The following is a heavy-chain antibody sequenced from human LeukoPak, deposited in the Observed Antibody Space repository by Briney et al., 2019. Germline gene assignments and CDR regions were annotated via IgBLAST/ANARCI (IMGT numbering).Heavy chain of an antibody. CDR2: INSDGSST. V-gene: IGHV3-74*01. J-gene: IGHJ4*02. CDR1: GFTFSSYW. Sequence: PGGPLRLSCAASGFTFSSYWMHWVRQAPGKGLVWVSRINSDGSSTSYADSVKGRFTISRDNAKNTLYLQMNSLRAEDTAVYYCARSSGSYYLLNWGQGTLVTVSS. CDR3: ARSSGSYYLLN. D-gene: IGHD1-26*01.